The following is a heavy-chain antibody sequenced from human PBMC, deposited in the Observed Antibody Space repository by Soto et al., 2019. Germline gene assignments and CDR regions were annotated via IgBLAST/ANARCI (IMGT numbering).Heavy chain of an antibody. D-gene: IGHD4-17*01. V-gene: IGHV4-39*01. J-gene: IGHJ6*02. CDR2: IYYSGST. CDR3: ASLDYGDLYAQRRYYYYYGMDV. CDR1: GGSISSSSYY. Sequence: SETLSLTCTVSGGSISSSSYYWGWIRQPPGKGLEWIGSIYYSGSTYYNPSLKSRVTISVDTSKNQFSLKLSSVTAADTAVYYCASLDYGDLYAQRRYYYYYGMDVWGQGTTVTVSS.